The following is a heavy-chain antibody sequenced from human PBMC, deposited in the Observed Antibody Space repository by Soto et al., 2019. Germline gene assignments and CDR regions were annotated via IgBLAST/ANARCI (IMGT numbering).Heavy chain of an antibody. CDR2: IIPIFGTA. Sequence: QVQLVQSGAEVKKPGSSVKVSCKASGGTFSSYAISWVRQAPGQGLEWMGGIIPIFGTANYAQKFQGRVTITADESTGTAYMELSSLRSEDTAVYYCARAERVTTVTTSYYGMDVWGQGTTVTVSS. CDR1: GGTFSSYA. CDR3: ARAERVTTVTTSYYGMDV. J-gene: IGHJ6*02. D-gene: IGHD4-17*01. V-gene: IGHV1-69*01.